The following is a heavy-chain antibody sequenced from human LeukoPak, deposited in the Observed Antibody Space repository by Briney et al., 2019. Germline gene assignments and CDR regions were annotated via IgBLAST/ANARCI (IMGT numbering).Heavy chain of an antibody. CDR2: ISSSFSYI. CDR1: GFTFSSYS. J-gene: IGHJ3*02. Sequence: PGGSLRLSCAASGFTFSSYSMNWVRQAPGKGLEWVSSISSSFSYIYYGDSVKGRFTISRDNAKNSLYLQMNSLRAEDTAVYYCARDRVLAAGTPDAFDIWGQGTMVTVSS. CDR3: ARDRVLAAGTPDAFDI. D-gene: IGHD6-13*01. V-gene: IGHV3-21*01.